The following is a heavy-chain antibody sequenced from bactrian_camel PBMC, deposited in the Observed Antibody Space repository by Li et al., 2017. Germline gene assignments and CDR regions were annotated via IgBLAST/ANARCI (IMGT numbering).Heavy chain of an antibody. J-gene: IGHJ4*01. Sequence: QVQLVESGGGSVQVGGSLRLSCVASVDTIGRYCMGWFRQIPDKEREGVAGIESDGSTSYADSVKGRFTISLSADMNTVHLPMTGLKVEDTGTYYCASHHVAYDSAWRCGVWDEFEKFGQGTQVTVS. D-gene: IGHD5*01. CDR1: VDTIGRYC. CDR2: IESDGST. V-gene: IGHV3S9*01.